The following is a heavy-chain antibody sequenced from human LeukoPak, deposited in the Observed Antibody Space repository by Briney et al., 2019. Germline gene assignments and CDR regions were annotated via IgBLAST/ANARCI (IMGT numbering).Heavy chain of an antibody. D-gene: IGHD4-17*01. CDR2: ISGSGGST. CDR1: GFTFSSYA. CDR3: TTTSDYGDHKR. Sequence: GGSLRLSCAASGFTFSSYAMSWVRQAPGKGLEWVSAISGSGGSTYYADSVKGRFTISRDNSKNTLYLQMNSLKTEDTAVYYCTTTSDYGDHKRWGQGTLVTVSS. V-gene: IGHV3-23*01. J-gene: IGHJ4*02.